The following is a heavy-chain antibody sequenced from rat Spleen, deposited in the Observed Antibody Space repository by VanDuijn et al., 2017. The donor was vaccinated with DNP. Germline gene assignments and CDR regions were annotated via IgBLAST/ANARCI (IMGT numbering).Heavy chain of an antibody. J-gene: IGHJ1*01. Sequence: EVQLQESGSGLVKPSQSLSLACSVTGYSITSNYWGWIRKFPGNKMEWIGHISYSGSTGYNPSLKSRISITRDTSKNQFFLQLNSVTTEDTATYYCARGVSSYYGYNSYWYFDFWGPGTMVTVSS. V-gene: IGHV3-1*01. CDR2: ISYSGST. CDR1: GYSITSNY. D-gene: IGHD1-9*01. CDR3: ARGVSSYYGYNSYWYFDF.